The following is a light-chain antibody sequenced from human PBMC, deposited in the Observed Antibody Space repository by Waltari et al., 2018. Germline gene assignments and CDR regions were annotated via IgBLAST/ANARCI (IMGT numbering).Light chain of an antibody. CDR1: SSDVGGYNY. V-gene: IGLV2-8*01. J-gene: IGLJ2*01. CDR2: EVS. CDR3: SSYAGSNVL. Sequence: AMTQHQSAYGSPGQSVTITCTGTSSDVGGYNYVSWYQQHTGKAPKLMIYEVSKRPSGVPDRFSGSKSGNTASLTVSGLQAEDEADYYCSSYAGSNVLFGGGTKLTVL.